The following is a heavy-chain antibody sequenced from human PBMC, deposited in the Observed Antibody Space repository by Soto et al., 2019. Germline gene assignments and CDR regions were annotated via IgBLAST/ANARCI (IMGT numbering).Heavy chain of an antibody. CDR3: ATDISNYYGMDV. Sequence: GASVKVSCKASGYTFTGYYMHWVRQAPGQGLEWMGWINPNSGGTNYAQKFQGWVTMTRDTSISTAYMELSRLRSDDTAVYYCATDISNYYGMDVWGQGTTVTVS. J-gene: IGHJ6*02. CDR1: GYTFTGYY. CDR2: INPNSGGT. D-gene: IGHD2-15*01. V-gene: IGHV1-2*04.